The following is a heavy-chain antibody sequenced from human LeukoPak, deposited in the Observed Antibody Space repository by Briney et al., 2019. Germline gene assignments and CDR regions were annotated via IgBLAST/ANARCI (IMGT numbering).Heavy chain of an antibody. CDR1: GGSFSGYY. D-gene: IGHD3-3*01. CDR3: ARRPDFWSGSDAFDI. V-gene: IGHV4-34*01. Sequence: SETLSLTCAVYGGSFSGYYWSWIRRPPGKGLEWIGEINHSGSTNYNPSLKSRVTISVDTSKNQFSLKLSSVTAADTAVYYCARRPDFWSGSDAFDIWGQGTMVTVSS. CDR2: INHSGST. J-gene: IGHJ3*02.